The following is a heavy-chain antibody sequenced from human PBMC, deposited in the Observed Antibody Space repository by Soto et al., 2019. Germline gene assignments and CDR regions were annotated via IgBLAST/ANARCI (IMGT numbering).Heavy chain of an antibody. CDR1: GYTFTGYY. CDR3: ARGSFDCSGGSCSNYYFDY. CDR2: INPNSGGT. V-gene: IGHV1-2*04. Sequence: ASVKVSCKASGYTFTGYYMHWVRQAPGQGLEWMGWINPNSGGTNYAQKFQGWVTMTGDTSISTAYMELSRLRSDDTAVYYCARGSFDCSGGSCSNYYFDYWGQGTLVTVSS. J-gene: IGHJ4*02. D-gene: IGHD2-15*01.